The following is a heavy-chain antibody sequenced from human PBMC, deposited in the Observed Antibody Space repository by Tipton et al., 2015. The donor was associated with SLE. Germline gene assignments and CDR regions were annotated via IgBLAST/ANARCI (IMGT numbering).Heavy chain of an antibody. D-gene: IGHD1-26*01. V-gene: IGHV4-39*07. Sequence: TLSLTCTVSGGSISGSPYYWAWIRQPPGKGLEWIGSIYYSGSTYHNPSLKSRVTISVDTSKNQFSLKLSSVTAADTAMYYCARGVGADYWGQGTLVTVSS. CDR2: IYYSGST. CDR3: ARGVGADY. J-gene: IGHJ4*02. CDR1: GGSISGSPYY.